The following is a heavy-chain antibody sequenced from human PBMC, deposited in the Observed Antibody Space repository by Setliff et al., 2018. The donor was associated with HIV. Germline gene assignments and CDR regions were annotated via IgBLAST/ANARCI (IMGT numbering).Heavy chain of an antibody. V-gene: IGHV3-48*02. Sequence: GGSLRLSCAASGFTFSSYSMNWVRQAPGKGLEWISYNGIINGAKHYADSMEGRFTISRDNAKNSLFLDMNSLRDDDSAVYYCARVGRIYYFEHWGQGTVVTVS. CDR1: GFTFSSYS. J-gene: IGHJ4*02. CDR3: ARVGRIYYFEH. D-gene: IGHD1-26*01. CDR2: NGIINGAK.